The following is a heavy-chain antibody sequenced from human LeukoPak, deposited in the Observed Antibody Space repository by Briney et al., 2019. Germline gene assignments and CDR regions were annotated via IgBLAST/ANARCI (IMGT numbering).Heavy chain of an antibody. V-gene: IGHV1-24*01. CDR3: AQTSSSGRRYFNY. CDR2: YDPEDGET. CDR1: GYTLTELS. D-gene: IGHD6-19*01. Sequence: GASVKVSCKVSGYTLTELSMHWVRQAPGKGLEWMGGYDPEDGETIYAQKFQGRVTMTEDTSTDTAYMELSSLRSEDTAVYYCAQTSSSGRRYFNYWGQKTLVTACS. J-gene: IGHJ4*02.